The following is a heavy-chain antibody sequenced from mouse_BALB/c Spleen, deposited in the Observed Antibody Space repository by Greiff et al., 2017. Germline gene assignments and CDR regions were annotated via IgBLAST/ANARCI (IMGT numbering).Heavy chain of an antibody. Sequence: EVKVVESGGGLVKPGGSLKLSCAASGFTFSDYYMYWVRQTPEKRLEWVATISDGGSYTYYPDSVKGRFTISRDNAKNNLYLQMSSLKSEDTAMYYCAREYYRSFAYWGQGTTLTVSS. J-gene: IGHJ2*01. CDR2: ISDGGSYT. CDR3: AREYYRSFAY. D-gene: IGHD2-14*01. V-gene: IGHV5-4*02. CDR1: GFTFSDYY.